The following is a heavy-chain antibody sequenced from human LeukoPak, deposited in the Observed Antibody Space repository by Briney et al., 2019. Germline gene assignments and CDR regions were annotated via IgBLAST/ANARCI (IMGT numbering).Heavy chain of an antibody. Sequence: SGPTLVKPTQTLTLTCTFSGFSLSTSGVGVGWIRQPPGKALEWLALIYWDDDKRYRASLKSRLTITKDTSKNQVVLTMTNMDPVDTATYYCAHSSKVIRAFFFDYWGLGALVTVSS. J-gene: IGHJ4*02. CDR2: IYWDDDK. CDR3: AHSSKVIRAFFFDY. D-gene: IGHD3-22*01. V-gene: IGHV2-5*02. CDR1: GFSLSTSGVG.